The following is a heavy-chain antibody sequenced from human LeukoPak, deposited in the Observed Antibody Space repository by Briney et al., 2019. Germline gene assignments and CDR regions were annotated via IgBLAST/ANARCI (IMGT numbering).Heavy chain of an antibody. CDR3: ARANYYDSSAYPRIIDY. CDR2: IHSGGST. J-gene: IGHJ4*02. D-gene: IGHD3-22*01. Sequence: GGTLRLFCAASGLTVSSHYMSWARHAPGKGLEWVSDIHSGGSTYYADSVKGRFTISRDNSKNTLYLQMNSLRAEDTAVYYCARANYYDSSAYPRIIDYWGQGALVTVSS. V-gene: IGHV3-53*01. CDR1: GLTVSSHY.